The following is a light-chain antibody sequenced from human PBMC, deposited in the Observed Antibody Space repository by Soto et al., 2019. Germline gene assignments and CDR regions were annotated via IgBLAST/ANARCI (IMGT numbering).Light chain of an antibody. J-gene: IGKJ4*01. V-gene: IGKV3-11*01. CDR3: QQRSNWPPT. CDR2: DAS. CDR1: QSISRY. Sequence: IVLTQSPGTLSLSPGERTTLSCRASQSISRYLAWYQQKPGQAPRLLIYDASNRATGIPARFSGSGSGTDFTLTISSLEPEDFAVYYCQQRSNWPPTFGGGTKVDIK.